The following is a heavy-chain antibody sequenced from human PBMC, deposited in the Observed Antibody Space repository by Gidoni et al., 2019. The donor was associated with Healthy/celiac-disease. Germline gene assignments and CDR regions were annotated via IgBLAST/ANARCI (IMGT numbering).Heavy chain of an antibody. Sequence: EVQLVESGGGLVQPGGSLRLSCAASGFTFSSYLMHWVRQAPGKGLVWVSRINSDGSSTSYADSVKGRFTISRDNAKNTLYLQMNSLRAEDTAVYYCARDLAPVVVHYYYYYGMDVWGQGTTVTVSS. D-gene: IGHD2-15*01. CDR1: GFTFSSYL. CDR2: INSDGSST. V-gene: IGHV3-74*01. CDR3: ARDLAPVVVHYYYYYGMDV. J-gene: IGHJ6*02.